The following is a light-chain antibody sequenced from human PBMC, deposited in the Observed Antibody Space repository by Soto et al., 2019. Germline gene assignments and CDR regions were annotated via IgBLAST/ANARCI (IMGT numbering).Light chain of an antibody. CDR1: QSISTSS. J-gene: IGKJ1*01. Sequence: EIVLTQCPGTLYMSPGARASLNYRASQSISTSSLAWYRQKPGQAPRLLIYGAFNRATGIPDRFSGGGSGTDFTLTITRLEPEDFAVYYCQYYGNSPLTFGQGTKVDIK. V-gene: IGKV3-20*01. CDR3: QYYGNSPLT. CDR2: GAF.